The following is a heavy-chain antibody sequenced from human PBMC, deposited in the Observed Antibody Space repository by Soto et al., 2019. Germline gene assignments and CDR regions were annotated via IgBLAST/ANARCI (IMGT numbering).Heavy chain of an antibody. CDR1: GGTFSSYT. CDR3: ARFRGSYGMDV. V-gene: IGHV1-69*02. J-gene: IGHJ6*02. D-gene: IGHD3-10*01. CDR2: IIPILGIA. Sequence: QVQLVQSGAEVKKPGSSVKVSCKASGGTFSSYTISWVRQAPGQGLEWMGRIIPILGIANYAQKFQGRVTLTADKSTSTAYMELRSLRSEDTAVYYCARFRGSYGMDVWGQGTTVTVSS.